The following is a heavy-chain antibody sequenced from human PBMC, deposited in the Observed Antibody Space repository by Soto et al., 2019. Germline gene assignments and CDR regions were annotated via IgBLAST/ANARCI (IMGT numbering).Heavy chain of an antibody. V-gene: IGHV1-69*13. CDR2: IIPIFGTA. J-gene: IGHJ6*02. D-gene: IGHD3-22*01. Sequence: SVKVSCKASGGTFSSYAISWVRQAPGQGLEWMGGIIPIFGTANYAQKFQGRVTITADESTSTAYMELSSLRSEDTAVYYCAREPARYYYDSSGYYCEGMDVWGQGTTVTGSS. CDR1: GGTFSSYA. CDR3: AREPARYYYDSSGYYCEGMDV.